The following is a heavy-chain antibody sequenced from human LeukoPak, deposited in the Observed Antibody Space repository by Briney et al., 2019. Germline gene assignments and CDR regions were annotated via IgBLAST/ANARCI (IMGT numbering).Heavy chain of an antibody. V-gene: IGHV1-24*01. J-gene: IGHJ4*02. CDR2: FDPEDGET. CDR1: GYTLTELS. D-gene: IGHD6-13*01. CDR3: ATSSSAAAGFYYYFDY. Sequence: ASVKVSCKVSGYTLTELSMHCVRQAPGKGLEWMGGFDPEDGETIYAQKFQGRVTMTEDTSTDTAYMELSSLRSEDTAVYYCATSSSAAAGFYYYFDYWGQGTLVTVSS.